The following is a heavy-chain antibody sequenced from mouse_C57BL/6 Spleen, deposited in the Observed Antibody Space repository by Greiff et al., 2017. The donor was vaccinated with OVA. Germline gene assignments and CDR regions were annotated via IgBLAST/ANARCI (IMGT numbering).Heavy chain of an antibody. CDR1: GYAFSSSW. V-gene: IGHV1-82*01. CDR3: AREGLLRYLYAMDY. Sequence: QVQLQQSGPELVKPGASVKISCKASGYAFSSSWMNWVKQRPGKGLEWIGRIYPGDGDTNYNGKFKGKATLTADKSSSTAYMQLSSPTSEDSAVYFCAREGLLRYLYAMDYWGQGTSVTVSS. D-gene: IGHD1-1*01. J-gene: IGHJ4*01. CDR2: IYPGDGDT.